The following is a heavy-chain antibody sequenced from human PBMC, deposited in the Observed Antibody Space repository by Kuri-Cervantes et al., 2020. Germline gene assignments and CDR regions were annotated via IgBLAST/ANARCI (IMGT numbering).Heavy chain of an antibody. D-gene: IGHD4-17*01. CDR3: AHTTVTRDFDY. J-gene: IGHJ4*02. Sequence: SGPTLVKPTETLTLTCTVSGFSLSNARMGVSWIRQPPGKALEWLAHIFSNDEKSYSTSLKSRLTITKDTSKNQVVLTMTNMDPVDTATYYCAHTTVTRDFDYWGQGTLVTVSS. CDR2: IFSNDEK. CDR1: GFSLSNARMG. V-gene: IGHV2-26*01.